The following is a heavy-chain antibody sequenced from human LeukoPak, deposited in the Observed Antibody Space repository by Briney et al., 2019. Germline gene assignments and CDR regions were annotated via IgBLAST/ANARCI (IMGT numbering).Heavy chain of an antibody. Sequence: ASVKVSCKASGYTFTGYYMHWVRQAPGQGLEWMGRINPNSGGTNYAQKFQGRVTMTWDTSISTAYMELSRLRSDDTAVYYCARALDYYGSGSYTVYWGQGTLVTVSS. D-gene: IGHD3-10*01. J-gene: IGHJ4*02. V-gene: IGHV1-2*06. CDR2: INPNSGGT. CDR3: ARALDYYGSGSYTVY. CDR1: GYTFTGYY.